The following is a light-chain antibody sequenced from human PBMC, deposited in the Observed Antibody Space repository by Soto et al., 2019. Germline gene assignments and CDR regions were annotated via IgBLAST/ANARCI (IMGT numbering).Light chain of an antibody. J-gene: IGLJ2*01. Sequence: QAVVTQEPSLTVSPGGTVTLTCGSSTGAVTSGHYPYWFQQKPGQAPRTLIYDTSNKHSWTPARFSGSLLGGKAALTLSGAQPEDEAEYYCLLSYSGARPAVGGGTQLTVL. CDR1: TGAVTSGHY. CDR2: DTS. V-gene: IGLV7-46*01. CDR3: LLSYSGARPA.